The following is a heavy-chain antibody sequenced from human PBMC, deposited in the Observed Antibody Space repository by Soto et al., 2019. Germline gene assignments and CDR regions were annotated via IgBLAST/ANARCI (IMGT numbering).Heavy chain of an antibody. Sequence: VQLVQSGAEVKKPGASVKVSCKASGYSFTSYAMHWARQAPGQRLEWMGWINAGNGNTKYSQKFQGRVTITSDTAESSAYMVLSSLRSDDTAVYYCASKYYSSAQDYYYYGMDVWGQGTTVIVSS. V-gene: IGHV1-3*01. CDR2: INAGNGNT. D-gene: IGHD6-25*01. CDR3: ASKYYSSAQDYYYYGMDV. J-gene: IGHJ6*02. CDR1: GYSFTSYA.